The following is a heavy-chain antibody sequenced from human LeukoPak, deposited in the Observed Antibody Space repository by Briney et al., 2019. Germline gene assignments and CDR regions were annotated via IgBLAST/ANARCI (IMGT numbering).Heavy chain of an antibody. V-gene: IGHV1-2*06. CDR2: INPNSGGT. Sequence: GASVKVSCKASGYTFTGYYMHWVRQAPGQGLEWMGRINPNSGGTNYAQKFQGRVTMTRDTSISTAYMEPSRLRSDDTAVYYCARDLDPEWFQYQLPTQHLLLYGMDVWGQGTTVTVSS. J-gene: IGHJ6*02. CDR3: ARDLDPEWFQYQLPTQHLLLYGMDV. CDR1: GYTFTGYY. D-gene: IGHD2-2*01.